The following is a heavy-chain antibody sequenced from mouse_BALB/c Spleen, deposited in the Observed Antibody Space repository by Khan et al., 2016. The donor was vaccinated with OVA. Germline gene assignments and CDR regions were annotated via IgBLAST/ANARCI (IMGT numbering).Heavy chain of an antibody. Sequence: SGPGLVKPSQSLSLTCTVTGYSITSDYAWNWIRQFPGNKLEWMGYISYSGSTSYNPSLKSRISITRDTSKNQFFLQLNSVTTEDTATYYCARSMMANWGQGTTLTVSA. J-gene: IGHJ2*01. V-gene: IGHV3-2*02. CDR3: ARSMMAN. CDR2: ISYSGST. CDR1: GYSITSDYA. D-gene: IGHD2-3*01.